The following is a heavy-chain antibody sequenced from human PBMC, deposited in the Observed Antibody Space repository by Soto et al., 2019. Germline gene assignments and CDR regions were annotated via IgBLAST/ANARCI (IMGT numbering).Heavy chain of an antibody. V-gene: IGHV3-15*01. CDR1: GFTFSNAW. Sequence: GGSLRLSCAASGFTFSNAWMSWVRQAPGKGLEWVGRIKSKTDGGTTDYAAPVKGRFTISRDDSKNTLYLQMNSLKTEDTAVYYCTTAPYSVSYYGYYYYYMDVWGKGTTVTVSS. D-gene: IGHD1-26*01. CDR3: TTAPYSVSYYGYYYYYMDV. J-gene: IGHJ6*03. CDR2: IKSKTDGGTT.